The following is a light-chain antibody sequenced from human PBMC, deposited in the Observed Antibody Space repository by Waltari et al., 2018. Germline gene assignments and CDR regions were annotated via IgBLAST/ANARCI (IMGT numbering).Light chain of an antibody. CDR1: QGISSY. J-gene: IGKJ3*01. Sequence: CRASQGISSYLAWYQQKPGKAPKLLSYAASTLQSGVPSRFSGSGSGTDFTLTISSLQPEDFATYYCQQLNSYPLFTFGPGTKVDIK. CDR3: QQLNSYPLFT. CDR2: AAS. V-gene: IGKV1-9*01.